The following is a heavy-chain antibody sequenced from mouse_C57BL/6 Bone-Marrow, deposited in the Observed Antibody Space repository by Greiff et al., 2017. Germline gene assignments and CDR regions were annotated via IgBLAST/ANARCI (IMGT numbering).Heavy chain of an antibody. CDR2: IDPENGDT. D-gene: IGHD2-4*01. J-gene: IGHJ3*01. CDR3: TRYYDYAY. CDR1: GFNIKDDY. V-gene: IGHV14-4*01. Sequence: EVKLMESGAELVRPGASVKLSCTASGFNIKDDYMHWVKQRPEQGLEWIGWIDPENGDTEYASKFQGKATITPDTSSNTAYLQLSSLTSEDTAVYYCTRYYDYAYWGQGTLVTVSA.